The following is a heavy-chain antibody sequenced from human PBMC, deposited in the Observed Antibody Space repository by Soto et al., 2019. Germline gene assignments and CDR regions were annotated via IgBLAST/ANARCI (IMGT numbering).Heavy chain of an antibody. V-gene: IGHV1-69*04. CDR1: GGTFSSSA. CDR2: IIPIIGII. J-gene: IGHJ5*02. D-gene: IGHD3-22*01. Sequence: GASVKVSCKASGGTFSSSAFTWMRQAPGQGLEWMGRIIPIIGIINYAQKFQGRVTITADKFTGTAYMELTRLRSDDTAVYYCAGDPDSHYNDSHASSYPWGQGTLVTVSS. CDR3: AGDPDSHYNDSHASSYP.